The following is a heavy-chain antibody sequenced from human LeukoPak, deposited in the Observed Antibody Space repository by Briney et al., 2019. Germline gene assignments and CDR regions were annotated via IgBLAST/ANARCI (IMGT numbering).Heavy chain of an antibody. V-gene: IGHV4-59*08. Sequence: SETLSLTCIVSGGSISSYYWSWIRQPPGKGLEWIGYIYYSGSTNYNPSLKSRVTISVDTSKNQFSLKLSSVTAADTAVYYCARRRLNLGNWGPSFDYWGQGTLVTVSS. J-gene: IGHJ4*02. CDR3: ARRRLNLGNWGPSFDY. D-gene: IGHD7-27*01. CDR2: IYYSGST. CDR1: GGSISSYY.